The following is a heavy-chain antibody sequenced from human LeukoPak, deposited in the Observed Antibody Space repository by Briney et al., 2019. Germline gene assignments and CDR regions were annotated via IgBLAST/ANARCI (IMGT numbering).Heavy chain of an antibody. Sequence: SGPTLVKPTQTPTLTCTFSGFSLSTSGVGVGWIRQPPGKALEWLALIYWDDDNRYSPSLKSMLTITKDTSKNQVVLTMTNMDPVDTATYYCAHRLLHLYYFDYWGQGTLVTVSS. J-gene: IGHJ4*02. V-gene: IGHV2-5*02. CDR3: AHRLLHLYYFDY. CDR2: IYWDDDN. CDR1: GFSLSTSGVG. D-gene: IGHD2-15*01.